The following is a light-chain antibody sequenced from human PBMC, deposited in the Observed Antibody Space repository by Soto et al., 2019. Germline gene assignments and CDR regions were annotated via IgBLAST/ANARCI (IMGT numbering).Light chain of an antibody. V-gene: IGKV1-5*01. J-gene: IGKJ2*01. Sequence: IHSSQSPSALSTSSGHRFTITSRSSHSIDTWLAWYQQRPGKAPNLLIYDASSLASGVPSRFSGGGSGTEFTLTISNLQPDDFGTYYCHQYKSYTPYTIGQGTKVDIK. CDR3: HQYKSYTPYT. CDR1: HSIDTW. CDR2: DAS.